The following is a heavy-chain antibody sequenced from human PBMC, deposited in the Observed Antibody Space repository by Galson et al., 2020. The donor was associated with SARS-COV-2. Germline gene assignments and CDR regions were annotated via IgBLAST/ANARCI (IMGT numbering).Heavy chain of an antibody. J-gene: IGHJ6*03. CDR1: GHSISSNYW. V-gene: IGHV4-4*02. CDR3: SRIIVTAYYFSYMDV. D-gene: IGHD2-21*02. Sequence: SEPLSLTCAVSGHSISSNYWWNWVRQPPGKGLEWIGEIYHSGYINYNPSLKSRVTMSVDTSKNQFSLKLSSVTAADTALYYCSRIIVTAYYFSYMDVWGQGTTVTVSS. CDR2: IYHSGYI.